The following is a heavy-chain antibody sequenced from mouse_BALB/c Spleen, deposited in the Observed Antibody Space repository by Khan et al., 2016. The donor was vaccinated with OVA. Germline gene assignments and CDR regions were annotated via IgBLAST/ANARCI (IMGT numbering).Heavy chain of an antibody. D-gene: IGHD4-1*01. J-gene: IGHJ2*01. V-gene: IGHV1-26*01. Sequence: VQLKESGPELVKPGASVKMSCKASGYTFTDNYMKWVRQGHGKSLEWIGDINPDNGDTFYNQKFKGKATLTVDKSSSTAYMQLSSLTSEDSAVYYCARGLWAHWGQGTTLTVSS. CDR1: GYTFTDNY. CDR3: ARGLWAH. CDR2: INPDNGDT.